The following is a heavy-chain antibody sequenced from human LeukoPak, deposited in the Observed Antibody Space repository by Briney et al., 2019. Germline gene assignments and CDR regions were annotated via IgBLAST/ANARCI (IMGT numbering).Heavy chain of an antibody. V-gene: IGHV1-2*06. J-gene: IGHJ4*02. D-gene: IGHD6-19*01. Sequence: GASVKVSCKASGYTFTGYYMHWVRQAPGQGLEWMGRINPNSGGTNYAQKFQGRVTMTRDTSISTAYMELSRLRSDDTAVYYCASPEDNSSGWYPSNYWGQGTLVTVSS. CDR2: INPNSGGT. CDR1: GYTFTGYY. CDR3: ASPEDNSSGWYPSNY.